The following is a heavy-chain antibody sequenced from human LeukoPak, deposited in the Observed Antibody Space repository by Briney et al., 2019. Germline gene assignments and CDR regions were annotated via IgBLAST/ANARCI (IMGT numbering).Heavy chain of an antibody. V-gene: IGHV4-61*01. D-gene: IGHD2-15*01. CDR2: IYYIGST. Sequence: SETLSLTCTVSGGSVSVPTYYWSWIRQSPRRGLEWIGYIYYIGSTNYNPSLKSRVTVAVDTSKNQFSLSLRSVTAADTAVYYCARTGYCSGDTCRFDAFDIWGQGTVVTVSS. J-gene: IGHJ3*02. CDR1: GGSVSVPTYY. CDR3: ARTGYCSGDTCRFDAFDI.